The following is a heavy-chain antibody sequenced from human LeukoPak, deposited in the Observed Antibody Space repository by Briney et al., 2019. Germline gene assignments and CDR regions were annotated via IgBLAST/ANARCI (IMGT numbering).Heavy chain of an antibody. V-gene: IGHV3-64D*06. CDR1: GLSFSTHA. Sequence: GGSLRLSCSASGLSFSTHAMHWVRQAPGKGLEYVSTINSHGGSTYYADSVRGRFTISRDDSKNTLSLQMSSLRPEDTALYYCVRSSGSLNYNYYGMDVWGQGTTITVSS. CDR3: VRSSGSLNYNYYGMDV. D-gene: IGHD6-19*01. CDR2: INSHGGST. J-gene: IGHJ6*02.